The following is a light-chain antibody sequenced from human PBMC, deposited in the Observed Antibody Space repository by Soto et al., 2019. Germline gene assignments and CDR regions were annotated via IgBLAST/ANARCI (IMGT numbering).Light chain of an antibody. CDR1: SSDIGGYDY. J-gene: IGLJ1*01. CDR3: CSYTRTSNHYF. Sequence: QSVLTQPASVSGSPGQSITITCTVTSSDIGGYDYVSWYQQRPGKAPKLMIYEVRYRPSGVSNRFSGSKSGNTASLTISGLQAEDEAVYYCCSYTRTSNHYFFGSGTKVTVL. CDR2: EVR. V-gene: IGLV2-14*01.